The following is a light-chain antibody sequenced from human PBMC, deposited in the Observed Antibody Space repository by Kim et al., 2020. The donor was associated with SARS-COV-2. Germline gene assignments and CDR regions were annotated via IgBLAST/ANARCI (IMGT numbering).Light chain of an antibody. V-gene: IGLV4-69*01. CDR1: SGHRNYA. CDR3: QTCGTGIRV. J-gene: IGLJ3*02. Sequence: QPVLTQSPSASASLGASVKLTCTLSSGHRNYAIAWHQQQPEKGPRYLMKLNSDGSHSKGDGIPDRFSGSSSGAERYLTISSLQSEDEADYYCQTCGTGIRVFGGGTKLTVL. CDR2: LNSDGSH.